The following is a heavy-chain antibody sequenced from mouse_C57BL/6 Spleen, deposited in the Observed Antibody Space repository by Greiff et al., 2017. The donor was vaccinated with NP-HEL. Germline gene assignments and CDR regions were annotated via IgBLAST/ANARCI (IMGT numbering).Heavy chain of an antibody. CDR1: GYTFTDYY. D-gene: IGHD2-3*01. CDR2: IYPGSGNT. CDR3: AREGWPYAMDY. J-gene: IGHJ4*01. V-gene: IGHV1-76*01. Sequence: QVQLQQSGAELVRPGASVKLSCKASGYTFTDYYINWVKQRPGQGLEWIARIYPGSGNTYYNEKFKGKATLTAEKSSSTAYMQLSSLTSEDSAVYFCAREGWPYAMDYWGQGTSVTVSS.